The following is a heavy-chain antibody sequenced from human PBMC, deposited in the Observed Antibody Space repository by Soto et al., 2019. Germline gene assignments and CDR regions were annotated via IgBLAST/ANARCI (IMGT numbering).Heavy chain of an antibody. D-gene: IGHD3-10*01. CDR1: GYTFTSYG. CDR3: ARGTAGKGYYQNTGPAYYYGMDF. J-gene: IGHJ6*04. CDR2: ISAYNGNT. V-gene: IGHV1-18*01. Sequence: QVQLVQSGAEVNKPGASVKVSCKASGYTFTSYGISWVRQAPGQGLEWMGWISAYNGNTNYAQKLQGRVTMTTDTSTSTAYMERRSLRSDDTAVYYCARGTAGKGYYQNTGPAYYYGMDFWGKGTTVTVSS.